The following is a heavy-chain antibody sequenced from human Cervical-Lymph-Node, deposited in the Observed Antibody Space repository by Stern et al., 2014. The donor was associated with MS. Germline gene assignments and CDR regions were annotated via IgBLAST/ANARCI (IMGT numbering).Heavy chain of an antibody. CDR3: ARSISYNGRPYFDS. V-gene: IGHV1-46*01. CDR2: INPNDGTT. D-gene: IGHD5-24*01. CDR1: GYTFTSFF. Sequence: VQLVESGAEVKKPGASVKVSCKASGYTFTSFFMCWVRQAPGQGPEWMGMINPNDGTTTSAQKFQGRVTMTRDKSTSTLYMELSSLRSEDTAIYYCARSISYNGRPYFDSWGQGTLVTVSS. J-gene: IGHJ4*02.